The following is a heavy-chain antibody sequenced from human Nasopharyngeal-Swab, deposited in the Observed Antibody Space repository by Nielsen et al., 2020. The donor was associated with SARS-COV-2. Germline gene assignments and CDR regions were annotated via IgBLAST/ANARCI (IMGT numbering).Heavy chain of an antibody. Sequence: GESLKISCAASGFTFRSYAMGWVRQAPGKGLEWISGISGGGGSTYYADSVKGRFTISRDNSKNTLYLQMNSLRAEDTAVYYCARDQADGYNSHYYYYMDVWGKGTTVTVSS. CDR2: ISGGGGST. CDR1: GFTFRSYA. D-gene: IGHD5-24*01. J-gene: IGHJ6*03. V-gene: IGHV3-23*01. CDR3: ARDQADGYNSHYYYYMDV.